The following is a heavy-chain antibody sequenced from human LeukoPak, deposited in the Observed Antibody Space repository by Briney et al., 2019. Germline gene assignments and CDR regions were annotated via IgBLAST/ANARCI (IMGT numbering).Heavy chain of an antibody. CDR3: AKAANWGSFDY. V-gene: IGHV3-7*01. CDR2: IKTDGSQI. J-gene: IGHJ4*02. D-gene: IGHD7-27*01. Sequence: GGSLRLSCVASGFTFSSYWMTWVRQAPGKGLEWVANIKTDGSQIYYVDSVKGRFTISRDNAKNSLYLQMNSLRAEDTAVYYCAKAANWGSFDYWGQGTLVTVSS. CDR1: GFTFSSYW.